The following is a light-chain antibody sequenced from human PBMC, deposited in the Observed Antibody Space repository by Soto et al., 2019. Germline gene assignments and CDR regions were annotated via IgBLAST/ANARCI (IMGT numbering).Light chain of an antibody. V-gene: IGLV1-40*01. CDR2: GNS. CDR3: QSYDSSLSVYV. CDR1: SSNIGAGYD. J-gene: IGLJ1*01. Sequence: QPVLTQPPSVSGAPGQRVTISCTGSSSNIGAGYDVHWYQQLPGTAPKLLIYGNSNRPSGVPDRFSGSKSGTSASLAITGLQAEDEADYYCQSYDSSLSVYVVGTGTKLTVL.